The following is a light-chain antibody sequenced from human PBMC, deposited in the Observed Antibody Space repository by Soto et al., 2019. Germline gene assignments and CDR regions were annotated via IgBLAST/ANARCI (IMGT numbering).Light chain of an antibody. CDR1: NSAVGAYKF. Sequence: QSVLTQPRSVSGSPGQSVTISCTGSNSAVGAYKFVSWLQHNPGEVPIVIIYDVTQRPSGVPDRFSGTKSGNTASLTISGLQAEDEADHYCCSYAGSYTWVFGSGTKVTVL. CDR3: CSYAGSYTWV. CDR2: DVT. V-gene: IGLV2-11*01. J-gene: IGLJ1*01.